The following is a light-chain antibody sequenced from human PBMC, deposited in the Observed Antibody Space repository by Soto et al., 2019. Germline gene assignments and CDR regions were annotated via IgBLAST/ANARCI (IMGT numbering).Light chain of an antibody. V-gene: IGKV1-6*01. J-gene: IGKJ2*01. CDR2: AAF. Sequence: AIQMNQSPSSLSASVGDRVSITCRASPGIENNLGWIQQKPGKAPKLLSYAAFTLHTGVPPSFSVSGSGPDFTLTISSLQPEDFAVYYCLQNQNYPLTFGQGTRLQIQ. CDR3: LQNQNYPLT. CDR1: PGIENN.